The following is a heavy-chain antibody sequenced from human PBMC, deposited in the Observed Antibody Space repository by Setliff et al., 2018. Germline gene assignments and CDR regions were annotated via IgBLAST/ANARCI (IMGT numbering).Heavy chain of an antibody. J-gene: IGHJ6*03. V-gene: IGHV3-15*01. CDR3: TSAKLERRTGHHYYMDV. Sequence: GGSLRLSCAASGLTFSHAWMTWVRQSPGKGLEWVGRIRSRNDGGTTDYAAPVKGRFTFSRDDSKNTLYLQMNNLKTEDTATYYCTSAKLERRTGHHYYMDVWGKGTTVTVSS. CDR1: GLTFSHAW. D-gene: IGHD1-1*01. CDR2: IRSRNDGGTT.